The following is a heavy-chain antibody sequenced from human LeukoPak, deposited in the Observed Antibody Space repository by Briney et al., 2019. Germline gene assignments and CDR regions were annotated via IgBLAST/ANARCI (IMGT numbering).Heavy chain of an antibody. D-gene: IGHD3-22*01. Sequence: GGSPRLSCAASGFTFSSYAMSWVRQAPGKGQEWVSAISGRGGSTYYADSVKGRFTISRDNSKNTLYLQMNSLRAEDTAVYYCAKRGYDSSGYYFIAAHEYFQHWGQGTLVTVSS. CDR2: ISGRGGST. CDR1: GFTFSSYA. CDR3: AKRGYDSSGYYFIAAHEYFQH. J-gene: IGHJ1*01. V-gene: IGHV3-23*01.